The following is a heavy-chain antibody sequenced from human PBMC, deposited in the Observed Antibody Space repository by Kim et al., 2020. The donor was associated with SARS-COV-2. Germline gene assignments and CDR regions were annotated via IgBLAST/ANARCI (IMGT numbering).Heavy chain of an antibody. V-gene: IGHV3-73*01. CDR2: KANRYAT. J-gene: IGHJ1*01. D-gene: IGHD2-2*01. Sequence: KANRYATTYAASVKGRFTISRDDSKNTAYLQMNSLKSEDTAVYYCTRTGNWGQGTQVTVSS. CDR3: TRTGN.